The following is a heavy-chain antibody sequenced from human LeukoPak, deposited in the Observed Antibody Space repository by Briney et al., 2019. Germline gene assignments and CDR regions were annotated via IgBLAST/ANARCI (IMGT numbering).Heavy chain of an antibody. CDR2: ISSSCSTI. J-gene: IGHJ5*02. V-gene: IGHV3-11*04. Sequence: SGGSLRLSCAASGFTFSDYYMSWIRQAPGKGLEWVSYISSSCSTIYYADSVKGRFTISRDNAKNSLYLQMNSLRAEDTAVYYCARDQGRYCSGGSCYFRGGGPNKHDHWGQGTLVTVSS. CDR3: ARDQGRYCSGGSCYFRGGGPNKHDH. CDR1: GFTFSDYY. D-gene: IGHD2-15*01.